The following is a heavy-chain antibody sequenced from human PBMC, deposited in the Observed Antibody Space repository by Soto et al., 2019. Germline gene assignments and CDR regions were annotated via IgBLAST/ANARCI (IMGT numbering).Heavy chain of an antibody. J-gene: IGHJ3*02. D-gene: IGHD3-3*01. CDR3: ARGGGVGVAGSAAFDM. V-gene: IGHV1-2*02. Sequence: QLHLVQSGAVVKKPGASVTVSCSASGYPVTAYYMHWVRQAPGRGLEWMGGINPATGAAKYTQTFQGRVPMARDPSKRTVFVELSGLTSAATAAFYCARGGGVGVAGSAAFDMWGQGTLVTVSS. CDR2: INPATGAA. CDR1: GYPVTAYY.